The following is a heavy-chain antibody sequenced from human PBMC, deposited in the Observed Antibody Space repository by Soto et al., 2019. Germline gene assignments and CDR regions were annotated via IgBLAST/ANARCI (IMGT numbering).Heavy chain of an antibody. CDR1: GGSFNGYY. CDR2: INHSGST. J-gene: IGHJ4*02. CDR3: ARAPDKYYLDS. V-gene: IGHV4-34*01. Sequence: QVQLQQWGAGLLKPSETLSLTCAVYGGSFNGYYWSWIRQPPGKGPEWIGDINHSGSTNYNPSLKSRGTISVDTSTNQFSLTLRSVTAADMAVFYCARAPDKYYLDSWGQGTLVTVSS.